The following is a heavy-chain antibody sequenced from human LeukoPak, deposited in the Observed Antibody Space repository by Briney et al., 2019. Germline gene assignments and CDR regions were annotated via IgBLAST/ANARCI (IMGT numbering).Heavy chain of an antibody. CDR3: TTDASQWELPFDY. CDR2: IYSGGST. CDR1: GFTVSSNY. V-gene: IGHV3-53*01. Sequence: QSGGSLRLSCAASGFTVSSNYMSWVRQAPGKGLEWVSVIYSGGSTYYADSVKGRFTISRDNSKNTLYLQMNSLKTEDTAVYYCTTDASQWELPFDYWGQGTLVTVSS. J-gene: IGHJ4*02. D-gene: IGHD1-26*01.